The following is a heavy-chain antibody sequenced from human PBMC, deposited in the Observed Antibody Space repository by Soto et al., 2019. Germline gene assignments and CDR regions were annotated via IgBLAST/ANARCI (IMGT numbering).Heavy chain of an antibody. J-gene: IGHJ6*02. CDR1: GYTFTSDG. Sequence: EASVKVSCKASGYTFTSDGISWVRQAPGQGLELMGWISAYNGNTNYAQKLQGRVTMTTDTSTRTAYMELRSLRSDDTAVYYGAREADRDGYKPNYYYYVMDVWGQGTRDTVSS. CDR2: ISAYNGNT. V-gene: IGHV1-18*01. D-gene: IGHD5-12*01. CDR3: AREADRDGYKPNYYYYVMDV.